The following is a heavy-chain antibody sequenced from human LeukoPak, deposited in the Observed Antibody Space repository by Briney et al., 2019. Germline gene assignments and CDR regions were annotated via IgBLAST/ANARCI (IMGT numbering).Heavy chain of an antibody. CDR2: INPNSGGT. CDR3: ARDISRSYYYYYMDV. J-gene: IGHJ6*03. V-gene: IGHV1-2*02. D-gene: IGHD3-3*02. CDR1: GYTFTGYY. Sequence: VASVKASCKASGYTFTGYYMHWVRQAPGQGLEWMGWINPNSGGTNYAQKFQGRVTMTRDTSISTAYMELSRLRSDDTAVYYCARDISRSYYYYYMDVWGKGTTVTVSS.